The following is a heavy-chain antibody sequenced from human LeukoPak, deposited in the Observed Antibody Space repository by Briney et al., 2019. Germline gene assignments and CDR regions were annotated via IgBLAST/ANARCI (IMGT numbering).Heavy chain of an antibody. CDR3: ALRSNVMVRGFVDH. Sequence: GPTLFNPTPTLTLTCTFSGFSLGSRGVRVGWIRQPPGKALEWLTLIYGDDNRCYNVALMSRLTITKDTSKNQVVLTMTSMDRVDTATYYCALRSNVMVRGFVDHWGQGTLVTVSS. CDR2: IYGDDNR. CDR1: GFSLGSRGVR. D-gene: IGHD3-10*01. V-gene: IGHV2-5*02. J-gene: IGHJ4*02.